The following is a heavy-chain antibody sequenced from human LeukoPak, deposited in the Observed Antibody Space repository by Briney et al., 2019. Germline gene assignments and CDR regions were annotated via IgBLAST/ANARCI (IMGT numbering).Heavy chain of an antibody. V-gene: IGHV4-39*01. J-gene: IGHJ6*02. Sequence: SETLSLTCAVSGGSISSSSYYWGWIRQPPGKGLEWIGSIYYSGSTYYNPSLKSRVTISVDTSKNQFSLKLSSVTAADTAVYYCARLTYYYGMDVWGQGTTVTVSS. CDR3: ARLTYYYGMDV. CDR1: GGSISSSSYY. CDR2: IYYSGST.